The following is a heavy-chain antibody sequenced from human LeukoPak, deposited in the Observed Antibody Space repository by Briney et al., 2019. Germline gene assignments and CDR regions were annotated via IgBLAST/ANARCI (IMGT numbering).Heavy chain of an antibody. V-gene: IGHV4-34*10. Sequence: SETLSLTCAVYGGSITGYYWSWIRQTPGRGLEWVGEIHYTGATSYNPSLKSRVTMSLDTSKNQFSLRLRSVTAADTAFYYCARVFRFSYFDYWGQGALITVS. CDR2: IHYTGAT. J-gene: IGHJ4*02. CDR3: ARVFRFSYFDY. D-gene: IGHD3-3*01. CDR1: GGSITGYY.